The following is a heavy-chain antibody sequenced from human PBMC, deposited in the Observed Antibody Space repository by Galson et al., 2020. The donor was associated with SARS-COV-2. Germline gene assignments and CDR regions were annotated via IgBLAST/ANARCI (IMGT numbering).Heavy chain of an antibody. D-gene: IGHD3-10*01. CDR1: GGSFSGYY. CDR3: ARFGRDFGAPKPDS. V-gene: IGHV4-34*01. Sequence: SQTLSLTCVVYGGSFSGYYWSWIRQTPGKGLEWIGEINHSGGTNYNPSLKSRVTMSVDTSRNQISLKLSSVTAADRAIYYCARFGRDFGAPKPDSWGQGILVTVSS. CDR2: INHSGGT. J-gene: IGHJ4*02.